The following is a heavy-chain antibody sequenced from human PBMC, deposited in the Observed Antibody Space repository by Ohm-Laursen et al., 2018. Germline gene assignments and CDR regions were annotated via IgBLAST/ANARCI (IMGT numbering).Heavy chain of an antibody. V-gene: IGHV4-59*08. CDR1: GASISSEY. J-gene: IGHJ6*02. CDR3: ARHRSLDV. Sequence: SETLSLTCTVSGASISSEYWTWIRQPPGKGLEWIGYIYYRGTTNYNPSLKSRVTISIDTSKNQFSLKLSSVTAADTAVYYCARHRSLDVWGQGTTVTVSS. CDR2: IYYRGTT.